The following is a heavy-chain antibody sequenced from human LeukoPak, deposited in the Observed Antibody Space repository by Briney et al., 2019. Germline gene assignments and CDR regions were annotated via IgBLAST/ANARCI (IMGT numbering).Heavy chain of an antibody. J-gene: IGHJ6*03. Sequence: SVKVSFKSSVCTFISYAISWVRQAPGQGLEWMGGIIPIFGTANYAQKFQGRVTITADKSTSTAYMELSSLRPEDTAVYYCARRRARYYYLDVWGNGTTVTVSS. CDR2: IIPIFGTA. V-gene: IGHV1-69*06. CDR3: ARRRARYYYLDV. CDR1: VCTFISYA.